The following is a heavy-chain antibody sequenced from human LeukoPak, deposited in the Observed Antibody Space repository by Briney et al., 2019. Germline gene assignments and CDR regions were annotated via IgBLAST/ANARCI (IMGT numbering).Heavy chain of an antibody. Sequence: GGSLRLSCAASGFTFSSYAMHWVRQAPGKGLEWVSGISWNSDNIDYADPVKGRFTISRDNAKNSLYLQMNSLRAEDTALYYCAKDISSGWYGGLDYWGQGTLVTVSS. CDR2: ISWNSDNI. J-gene: IGHJ4*02. V-gene: IGHV3-9*01. CDR1: GFTFSSYA. CDR3: AKDISSGWYGGLDY. D-gene: IGHD6-19*01.